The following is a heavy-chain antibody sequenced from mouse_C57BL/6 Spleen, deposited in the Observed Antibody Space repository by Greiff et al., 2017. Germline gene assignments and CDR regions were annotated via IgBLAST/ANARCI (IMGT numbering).Heavy chain of an antibody. CDR3: ARRGSSYYFDY. D-gene: IGHD1-1*01. J-gene: IGHJ2*01. CDR1: GFTFSSYG. Sequence: EVQLVESGGDLVKPGGSLKLSCAASGFTFSSYGMSWVRQTPDKRLEWVATISSGGSYTYYPDSVKGRFTISRDNAKNTLYLQMSSLKSEDTAMYYCARRGSSYYFDYWGQGTTLTVSS. V-gene: IGHV5-6*01. CDR2: ISSGGSYT.